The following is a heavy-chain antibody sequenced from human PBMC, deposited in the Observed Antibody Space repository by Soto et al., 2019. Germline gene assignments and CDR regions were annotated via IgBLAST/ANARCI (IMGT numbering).Heavy chain of an antibody. CDR2: IYYSGST. J-gene: IGHJ4*02. CDR3: ARFKPGIAVADFDY. Sequence: SETLSLTCTVSGGSISSSSYYWGWIRQPPGKGLEWIGSIYYSGSTYYNPSLKSRVTISVDTSKNQFSLKLSSVTAADTAVYYCARFKPGIAVADFDYWGQGTLVTVSS. D-gene: IGHD6-19*01. CDR1: GGSISSSSYY. V-gene: IGHV4-39*01.